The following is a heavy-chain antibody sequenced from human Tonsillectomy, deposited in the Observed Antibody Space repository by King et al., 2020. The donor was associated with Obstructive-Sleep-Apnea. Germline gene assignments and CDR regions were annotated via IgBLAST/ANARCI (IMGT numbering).Heavy chain of an antibody. Sequence: VQLQESGPGLVKPSETLSLTCTVSGGSISSYYWSWIRQPPGKGLEWIGYIYYSGSTNYNPSLKSRVTISVDTSKNQFSLKLSSVTAADTAVYYCARHGRDGYNVGVGKDAFDIWGQGTMVTVSS. CDR3: ARHGRDGYNVGVGKDAFDI. D-gene: IGHD5-24*01. CDR1: GGSISSYY. V-gene: IGHV4-59*01. CDR2: IYYSGST. J-gene: IGHJ3*02.